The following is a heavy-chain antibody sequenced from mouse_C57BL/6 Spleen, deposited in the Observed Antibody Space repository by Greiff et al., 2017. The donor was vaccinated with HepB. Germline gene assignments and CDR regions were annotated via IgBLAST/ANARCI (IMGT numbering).Heavy chain of an antibody. J-gene: IGHJ2*01. V-gene: IGHV5-4*01. Sequence: DVHLVESGGGLVKPGGSLKLSCAASGFTFSSYAMSWVRQTPEKRLEWVATISDGGSYTYYPDNVKGRFTISRDNAKNNLYLQMSHLKSEDTAMYYCARDRGYYGRDFDYWGQGTTLTVSS. D-gene: IGHD1-1*01. CDR3: ARDRGYYGRDFDY. CDR1: GFTFSSYA. CDR2: ISDGGSYT.